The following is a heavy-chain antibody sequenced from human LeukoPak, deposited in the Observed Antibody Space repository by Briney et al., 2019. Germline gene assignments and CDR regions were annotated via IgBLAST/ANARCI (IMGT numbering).Heavy chain of an antibody. CDR3: IPMWAFHM. Sequence: PGGSLRLSCAASGLTFSNAWMSWVRQAPGKGLEWVGRIKSRTDGGTTDYAAPVKGGFTISRDDSKNTLYLQMNSLKTEDTAVYYCIPMWAFHMWGQGTMVTVSS. CDR1: GLTFSNAW. J-gene: IGHJ3*02. D-gene: IGHD2-21*01. V-gene: IGHV3-15*01. CDR2: IKSRTDGGTT.